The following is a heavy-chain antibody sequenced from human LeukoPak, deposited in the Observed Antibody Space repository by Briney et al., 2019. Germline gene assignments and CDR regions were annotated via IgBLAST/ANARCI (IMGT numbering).Heavy chain of an antibody. CDR1: GFTVSSNY. CDR3: ARDLIYYFDY. J-gene: IGHJ4*02. Sequence: GGSLRLSCAASGFTVSSNYMSWVRQALGKGLEWVSVIYSGGSTYYADSVKGRFTISRDNSKNTLYLQMNSLRAEDTAVYYCARDLIYYFDYWGQGTLVTVSS. D-gene: IGHD2-8*01. V-gene: IGHV3-66*01. CDR2: IYSGGST.